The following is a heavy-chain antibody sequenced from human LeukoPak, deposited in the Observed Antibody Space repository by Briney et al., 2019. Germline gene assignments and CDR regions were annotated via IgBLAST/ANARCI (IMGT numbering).Heavy chain of an antibody. D-gene: IGHD3-10*01. Sequence: SQTLSLTCTVSGGSISSGAYYWSWIRQYPGKGLEWIGYIYYSGTTYYNPSLKSQFTISVDTPKNQFSLKLSSVTAADMAVYYCARAKLSPYDAFDIWGQGTMVTVSS. CDR3: ARAKLSPYDAFDI. CDR2: IYYSGTT. V-gene: IGHV4-31*01. CDR1: GGSISSGAYY. J-gene: IGHJ3*02.